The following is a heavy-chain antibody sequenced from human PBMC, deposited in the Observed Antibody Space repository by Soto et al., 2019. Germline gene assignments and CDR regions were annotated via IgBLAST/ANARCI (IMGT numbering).Heavy chain of an antibody. Sequence: GASVKVSCKASGGTFSSYAISWVRQAPGQGLEWMGGIIPIFGTANYAQKFQGRVTITADESTSTAYMELSSLRAEDTAVYYCARDFSISTSCMRPVCYYYYGMDVWGQGTTVTVPS. CDR2: IIPIFGTA. D-gene: IGHD2-2*01. J-gene: IGHJ6*02. CDR1: GGTFSSYA. V-gene: IGHV1-69*13. CDR3: ARDFSISTSCMRPVCYYYYGMDV.